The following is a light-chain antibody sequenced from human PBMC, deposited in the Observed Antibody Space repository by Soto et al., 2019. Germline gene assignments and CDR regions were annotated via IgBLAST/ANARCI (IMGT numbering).Light chain of an antibody. CDR2: DAS. V-gene: IGKV1D-13*01. CDR1: DNIAKY. J-gene: IGKJ5*01. CDR3: QQFHNYPIT. Sequence: IQTTQSPSSLSASVGDRVTITCRTSDNIAKYLNWYQQKPGKAPKLLIYDASSLESGVPSRFTGSGSGTDFTLTISSLQPEDFATYYCQQFHNYPITFGQGTRLEIK.